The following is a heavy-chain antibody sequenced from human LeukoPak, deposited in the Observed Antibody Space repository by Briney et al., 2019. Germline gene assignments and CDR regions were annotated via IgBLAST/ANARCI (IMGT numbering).Heavy chain of an antibody. J-gene: IGHJ3*02. CDR2: INPSGGST. CDR3: ARESGVVVVAAIDNAFDI. V-gene: IGHV1-46*03. CDR1: GYTFTSYG. Sequence: ASVKVSCKASGYTFTSYGISWVRQAPGQGLEWMGIINPSGGSTSYAQKFQGRVTMTRDTSTSTVYMELSSLRSEDTAVYYCARESGVVVVAAIDNAFDIWGQGTMVTVSS. D-gene: IGHD2-15*01.